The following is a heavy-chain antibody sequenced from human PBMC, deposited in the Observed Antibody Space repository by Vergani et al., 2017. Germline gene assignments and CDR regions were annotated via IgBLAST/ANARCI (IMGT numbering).Heavy chain of an antibody. Sequence: QVRLQESGPGLVKPSETLSLTCSVSGGSISGYYWSWIRQPPGKGREWIGYIHYSGSTNYNPSLKSRVTISVDTSKNQFSLKLSSVTAADTAVYYCARAGPGHYDFWSRYSHAVAFWGEGTMVTVSS. CDR1: GGSISGYY. D-gene: IGHD3-3*01. J-gene: IGHJ3*01. CDR3: ARAGPGHYDFWSRYSHAVAF. V-gene: IGHV4-59*01. CDR2: IHYSGST.